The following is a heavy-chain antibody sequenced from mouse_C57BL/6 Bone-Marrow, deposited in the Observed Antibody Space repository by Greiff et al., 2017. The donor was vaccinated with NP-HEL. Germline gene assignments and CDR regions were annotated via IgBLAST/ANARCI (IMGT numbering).Heavy chain of an antibody. Sequence: DVMLVESGGGLVKPGGSLKLSCAASGFTFSSYAMSWVRQTPEKRLEWVATISDGGSYTYYPDNVKGRFTISRDNAKNKLYLQMSHLKSEDTAMYYCARDLITTVVATRGGQGTLVTVSA. J-gene: IGHJ3*01. CDR1: GFTFSSYA. CDR2: ISDGGSYT. V-gene: IGHV5-4*01. CDR3: ARDLITTVVATR. D-gene: IGHD1-1*01.